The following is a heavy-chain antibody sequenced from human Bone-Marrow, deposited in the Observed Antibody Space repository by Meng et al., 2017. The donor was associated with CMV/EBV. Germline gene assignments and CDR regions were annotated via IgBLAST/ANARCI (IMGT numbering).Heavy chain of an antibody. V-gene: IGHV3-30*02. CDR3: AKDSPRFDP. Sequence: GESLKISCAASGFTFSTYGIHWVRQAPGKGLEWVAFIRYDGSNKYYADSVKGRFTISRDNSKNTLYLQMNSLRAEDTAVYYCAKDSPRFDPWGQGTLVPVSS. CDR1: GFTFSTYG. CDR2: IRYDGSNK. J-gene: IGHJ5*02.